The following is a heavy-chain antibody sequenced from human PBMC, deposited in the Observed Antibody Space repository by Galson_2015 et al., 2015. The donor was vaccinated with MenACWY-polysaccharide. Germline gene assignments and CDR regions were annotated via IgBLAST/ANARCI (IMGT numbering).Heavy chain of an antibody. D-gene: IGHD2/OR15-2a*01. CDR3: AKNSTRSYTFDYYGMDA. CDR1: GFTFSSYA. J-gene: IGHJ6*02. CDR2: ITDGAYST. Sequence: SLRLSCAASGFTFSSYAMTWVRQAPGKGLEWVPSITDGAYSTYYADSVKGRFTISRDNSKNTLYLQMNSLRAEDTAVYYCAKNSTRSYTFDYYGMDAWGQGTTVTVSS. V-gene: IGHV3-23*01.